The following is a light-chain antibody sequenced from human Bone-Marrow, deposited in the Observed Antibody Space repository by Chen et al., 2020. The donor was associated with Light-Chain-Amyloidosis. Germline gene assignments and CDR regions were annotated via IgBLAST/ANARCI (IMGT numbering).Light chain of an antibody. CDR3: QQRSNWPPIT. J-gene: IGKJ5*01. V-gene: IGKV3-11*01. CDR2: DAS. CDR1: QSVSSY. Sequence: EIVLTQSPATLSLSPGERATLYCRASQSVSSYLAWYQQKPGQAPRLLIYDASNRATGIPARFSGSGSGTDFTLTISRLEPEDFAVYYCQQRSNWPPITFGQGTRLEIK.